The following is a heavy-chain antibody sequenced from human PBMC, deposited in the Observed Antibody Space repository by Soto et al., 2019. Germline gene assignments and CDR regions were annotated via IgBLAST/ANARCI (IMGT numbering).Heavy chain of an antibody. Sequence: GGSLRLSCAASGFTFSSYGMHWVRQAPGKGLEWVAVISYDGSNKYYADSVKGRFTISRDNSKNTLYLQMNSLRAEDTAVYYCAKDAEIGYCSSTSCYADYWGQGTLVTVSS. J-gene: IGHJ4*02. CDR3: AKDAEIGYCSSTSCYADY. CDR1: GFTFSSYG. D-gene: IGHD2-2*01. CDR2: ISYDGSNK. V-gene: IGHV3-30*18.